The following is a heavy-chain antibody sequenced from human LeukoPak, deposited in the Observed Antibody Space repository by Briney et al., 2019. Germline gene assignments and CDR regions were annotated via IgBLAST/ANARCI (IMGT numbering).Heavy chain of an antibody. CDR1: GYTFTSYG. Sequence: ASVKVSCKASGYTFTSYGISWVRQASGQGLEWMGWISAYNGNTNYAQKLQGRVTMTTDTSTSTAYMELRSLRSDDTAVYYCARDGSGWYELPPDYWGQGTLVTVSS. V-gene: IGHV1-18*01. J-gene: IGHJ4*02. CDR3: ARDGSGWYELPPDY. CDR2: ISAYNGNT. D-gene: IGHD6-19*01.